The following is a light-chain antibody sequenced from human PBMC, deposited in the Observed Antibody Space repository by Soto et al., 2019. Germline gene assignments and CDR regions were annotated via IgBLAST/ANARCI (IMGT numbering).Light chain of an antibody. V-gene: IGKV1-5*01. CDR2: DAS. J-gene: IGKJ1*01. Sequence: DIQMTQSPSTLSASIGDRVTITCRASESIRTWLAWYQHKPGKAPKCLIYDASSLESGVPSRFSGSGSGTEFTLTISNLQPDDFATYFCQQYHNYPRTFGQGTKVHIK. CDR3: QQYHNYPRT. CDR1: ESIRTW.